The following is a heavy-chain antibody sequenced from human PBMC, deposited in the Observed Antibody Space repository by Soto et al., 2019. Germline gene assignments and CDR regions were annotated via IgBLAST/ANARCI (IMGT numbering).Heavy chain of an antibody. Sequence: GASVKVSCKASGGTFSSYTISWVRQAPGQGLEWMGRIIPILGIANYAQKFQGRVTITADKSTSTAYMELSSLRSEDTAVYYCAREGYCSSTSCPDAFDIWGQGTMLTVSS. V-gene: IGHV1-69*04. J-gene: IGHJ3*02. CDR1: GGTFSSYT. CDR2: IIPILGIA. CDR3: AREGYCSSTSCPDAFDI. D-gene: IGHD2-2*01.